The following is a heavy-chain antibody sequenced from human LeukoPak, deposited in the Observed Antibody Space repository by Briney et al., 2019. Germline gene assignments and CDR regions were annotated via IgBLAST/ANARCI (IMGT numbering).Heavy chain of an antibody. D-gene: IGHD5-18*01. V-gene: IGHV4-30-2*01. J-gene: IGHJ4*02. Sequence: KASETLSLTCAVSGGSISSGGYSWSWIRQPPGKGLEWIGYIYHSGSTYYNPSLKSRVTISVDRSKNQFSLKLSSVTAADTAVYYCARDHPFPAARGYSYGYEVYFDYWGQGTLVTVSS. CDR2: IYHSGST. CDR1: GGSISSGGYS. CDR3: ARDHPFPAARGYSYGYEVYFDY.